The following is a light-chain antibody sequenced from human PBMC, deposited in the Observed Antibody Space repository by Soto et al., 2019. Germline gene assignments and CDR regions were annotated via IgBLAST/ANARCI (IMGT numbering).Light chain of an antibody. CDR3: CSYVSSKTYV. J-gene: IGLJ1*01. CDR1: RTDVGGYNF. CDR2: EVS. V-gene: IGLV2-14*01. Sequence: QSVLTQPASVSGSPGQSITISCTGTRTDVGGYNFVSWYQQHPGKAPKLIIYEVSNRPSGVSNRFSGSKSDNTASLTISGLQAEDEADYYCCSYVSSKTYVVGTGTKVTVL.